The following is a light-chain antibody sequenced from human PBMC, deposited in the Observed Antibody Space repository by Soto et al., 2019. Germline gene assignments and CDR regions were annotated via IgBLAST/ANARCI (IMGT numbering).Light chain of an antibody. Sequence: QSALTQPASVSGSLGQSITISCTGTSSDVGGYKYVSWYQQHPGKAPKLMIYDVSNRPSGVSNRFSGSKSGNTASLTISGLEAEDDDDYYCSSYTSSSTVVFGGGTKLTVL. CDR3: SSYTSSSTVV. CDR1: SSDVGGYKY. J-gene: IGLJ2*01. CDR2: DVS. V-gene: IGLV2-14*01.